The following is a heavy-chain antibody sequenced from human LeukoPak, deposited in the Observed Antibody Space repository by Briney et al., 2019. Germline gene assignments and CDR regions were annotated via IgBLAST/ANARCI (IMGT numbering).Heavy chain of an antibody. J-gene: IGHJ4*02. CDR1: GFAFSSYG. Sequence: PGKSLRLSCAASGFAFSSYGMHWVRQAPGKGLEWVALIWYDGSNKYYADSVKGRFTISRDSSKNTLYLEMSSLRAEDTAVYFCARLRDRKYFDYWGQGAQVTVSS. D-gene: IGHD1-14*01. V-gene: IGHV3-33*01. CDR3: ARLRDRKYFDY. CDR2: IWYDGSNK.